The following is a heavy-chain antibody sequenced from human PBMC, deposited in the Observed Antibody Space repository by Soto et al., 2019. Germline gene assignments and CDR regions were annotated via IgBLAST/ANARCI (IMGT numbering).Heavy chain of an antibody. Sequence: EVQLVESGGGLVQPGGSLRLSCAASGFTFSSYAMHWVRQAPGKGLEYVSAICSNGGSTYYANSVKGRFTISRDNSKNTLYLQMGSLRAEDMAVYYCARVPVAATYYFDYWGQGTLVTVSS. J-gene: IGHJ4*02. CDR2: ICSNGGST. D-gene: IGHD2-15*01. CDR1: GFTFSSYA. V-gene: IGHV3-64*01. CDR3: ARVPVAATYYFDY.